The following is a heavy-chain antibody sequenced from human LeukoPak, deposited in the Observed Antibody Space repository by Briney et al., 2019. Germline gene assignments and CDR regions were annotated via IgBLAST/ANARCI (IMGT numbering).Heavy chain of an antibody. D-gene: IGHD4/OR15-4a*01. CDR2: IYSDNT. CDR3: ARRAGAYSHPYDY. Sequence: ETLSLTCTVSGGSISDYYWSWIRQPPGKGLEWVSFIYSDNTHYSDSVKGRFTISRDNSKNTLYLQMKSLRAEDTAVYYCARRAGAYSHPYDYWGQGTLVTVSS. J-gene: IGHJ4*02. V-gene: IGHV3-53*01. CDR1: GGSISDYY.